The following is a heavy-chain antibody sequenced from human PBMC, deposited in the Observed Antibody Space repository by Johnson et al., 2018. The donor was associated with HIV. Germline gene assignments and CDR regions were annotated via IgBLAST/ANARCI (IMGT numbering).Heavy chain of an antibody. CDR2: ISSSGSTI. D-gene: IGHD4-17*01. CDR1: GFSFSDYY. J-gene: IGHJ3*02. Sequence: QVQLVESGGGLIQPGGSLRLSCAASGFSFSDYYMSWIRQAPGKGLEWVSYISSSGSTIYYADFVKGRFTISRDNAKKSLYLQMSSLRADDTALYYCARDSTPWGGDYVGYAFDIWGRGTMVTVSS. V-gene: IGHV3-11*04. CDR3: ARDSTPWGGDYVGYAFDI.